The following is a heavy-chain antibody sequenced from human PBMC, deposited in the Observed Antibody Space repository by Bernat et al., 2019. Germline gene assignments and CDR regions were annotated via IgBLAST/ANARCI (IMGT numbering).Heavy chain of an antibody. Sequence: QITLKESGPTLVKPTQTLTLTCTFSGVSLSTSGVGVGWIRQPPGKAREWLALIYWDDDKRYIPSLKSRLTITKNTSKNQVVLTMTNMDPVDTATYYCADNYCSSTSCYWKGRFDPWGQGTLVTVSS. CDR1: GVSLSTSGVG. CDR2: IYWDDDK. D-gene: IGHD2-2*01. CDR3: ADNYCSSTSCYWKGRFDP. J-gene: IGHJ5*02. V-gene: IGHV2-5*02.